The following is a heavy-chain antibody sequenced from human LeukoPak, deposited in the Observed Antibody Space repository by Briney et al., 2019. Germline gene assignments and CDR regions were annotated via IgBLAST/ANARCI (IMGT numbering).Heavy chain of an antibody. CDR2: IYYSGST. J-gene: IGHJ4*02. D-gene: IGHD3-22*01. CDR1: GGSISSYY. Sequence: SETLSLTCTVSGGSISSYYWSWIRQPPGKGLEWIGYIYYSGSTNYNPSLKSRVTISVDTSKNQFSLKLSSVTAADTAVYYCARFNSSGYQLRDYWGQGTLVTVSS. CDR3: ARFNSSGYQLRDY. V-gene: IGHV4-59*12.